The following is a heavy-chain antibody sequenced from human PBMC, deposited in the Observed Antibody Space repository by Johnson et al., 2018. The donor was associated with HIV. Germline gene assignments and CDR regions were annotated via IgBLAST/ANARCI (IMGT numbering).Heavy chain of an antibody. V-gene: IGHV3-74*02. D-gene: IGHD1-26*01. CDR1: GFDFSSSW. Sequence: VQLVESGGGLVQPGGSLRLSCAASGFDFSSSWMHWVRQAPGKGLVWVSRINSDGSSRNYADSVKGRFTISRDNAKNTLYLQMNSLRAEDRAVYYCARVEWELDAFDIWGQGTMVTVSS. CDR3: ARVEWELDAFDI. J-gene: IGHJ3*02. CDR2: INSDGSSR.